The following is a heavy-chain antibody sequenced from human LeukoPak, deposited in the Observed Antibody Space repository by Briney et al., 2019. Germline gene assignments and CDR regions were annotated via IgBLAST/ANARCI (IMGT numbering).Heavy chain of an antibody. D-gene: IGHD3-9*01. CDR1: GFTFSSYG. CDR2: IRYDGSNK. J-gene: IGHJ4*02. V-gene: IGHV3-30*02. CDR3: AKDLPSPYYDILTGVGDY. Sequence: AGGSVRLSCAASGFTFSSYGMHWVRQAPGKGLEWVAFIRYDGSNKYYADSVKGRFTISRDNSKNTLYLQMNSLRAEDTAVYYCAKDLPSPYYDILTGVGDYWGQGTLVTVSS.